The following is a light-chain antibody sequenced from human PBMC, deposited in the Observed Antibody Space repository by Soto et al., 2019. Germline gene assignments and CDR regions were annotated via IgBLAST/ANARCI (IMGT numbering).Light chain of an antibody. V-gene: IGLV2-14*01. Sequence: QSALTQPASVSGSPGQSITISCTGTSSDVGGYNYFSWYQQHPGKAPKLLIYDVSNRPSGVSNRFSGSKSGNTDSLTISGLQAEDEADYYCISYTSSSTLVVFGGGTKLTVL. CDR2: DVS. J-gene: IGLJ2*01. CDR3: ISYTSSSTLVV. CDR1: SSDVGGYNY.